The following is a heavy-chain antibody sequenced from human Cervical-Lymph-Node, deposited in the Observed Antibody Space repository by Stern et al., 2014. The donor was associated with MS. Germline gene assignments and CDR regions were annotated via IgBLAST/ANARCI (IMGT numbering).Heavy chain of an antibody. D-gene: IGHD6-25*01. Sequence: EVQLVESGGGLVQPGGSLRLSCADSGFTFDRYWMHWVRQVPGEGLGCVSRIDEDGGFTSYADFANGRFTISRDNTKNTLYLQMNSLRADDTAIYYCGRDLSGRYDRWGQGTLVTVSS. V-gene: IGHV3-74*03. CDR3: GRDLSGRYDR. CDR2: IDEDGGFT. CDR1: GFTFDRYW. J-gene: IGHJ5*02.